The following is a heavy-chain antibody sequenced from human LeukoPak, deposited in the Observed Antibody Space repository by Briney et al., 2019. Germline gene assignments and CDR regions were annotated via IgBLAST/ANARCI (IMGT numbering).Heavy chain of an antibody. J-gene: IGHJ3*02. CDR1: GFTFSRYS. CDR2: ISSGSSYM. D-gene: IGHD5-12*01. CDR3: AKPSGYLAIDAFDI. Sequence: GGSLRLSCAVSGFTFSRYSLNWVRQAPGKGLEWVSSISSGSSYMYYADSVKGRFTISRDNAKNSLYLQMNSLRAEDTAVYYCAKPSGYLAIDAFDIWGQGTMVTVSS. V-gene: IGHV3-21*04.